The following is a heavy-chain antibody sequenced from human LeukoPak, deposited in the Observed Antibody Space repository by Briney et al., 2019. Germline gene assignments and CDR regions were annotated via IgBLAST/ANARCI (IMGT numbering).Heavy chain of an antibody. CDR2: ISGSGGST. CDR1: GFTFSSYA. D-gene: IGHD2-15*01. CDR3: AKVVAVALHYYYGMDV. V-gene: IGHV3-23*01. Sequence: GGSLRLSCAASGFTFSSYAMSWVRQAPGKGLEWVSAISGSGGSTYYADSVKGRFTISRDNSKNTLYLQMNSLRAEDTAVYYCAKVVAVALHYYYGMDVWGQGTTVTVSS. J-gene: IGHJ6*02.